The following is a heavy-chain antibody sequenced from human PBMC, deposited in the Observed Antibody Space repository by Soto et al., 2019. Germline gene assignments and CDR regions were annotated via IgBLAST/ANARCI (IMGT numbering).Heavy chain of an antibody. CDR1: GFTFSSYA. CDR3: ARRIPFGYSMDV. V-gene: IGHV3-64*01. CDR2: ITSNGNNT. Sequence: EVQLVESGGGLVQPGGSLRLSCAASGFTFSSYAMHWVRQAPGKGLEYVSAITSNGNNTDYASSVKGRFTISRDNSKNTLYLQMGSLRAEDMAVYYCARRIPFGYSMDVW. D-gene: IGHD2-21*01. J-gene: IGHJ6*01.